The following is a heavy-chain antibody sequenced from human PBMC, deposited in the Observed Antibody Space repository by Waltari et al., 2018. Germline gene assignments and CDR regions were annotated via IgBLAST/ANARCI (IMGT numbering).Heavy chain of an antibody. Sequence: VQLVESGGGLVQPGRSLRLSCAASGFTFDDYAMHWVRQAPGKGLEWVSGISWNSGSIGYADSVKGRFTISRDNAKNSLYLQMNSLRAEDTALYYCAKGGYYGSTYIDYWGQGTLVTVSS. CDR1: GFTFDDYA. CDR2: ISWNSGSI. V-gene: IGHV3-9*01. J-gene: IGHJ4*02. CDR3: AKGGYYGSTYIDY. D-gene: IGHD3-10*01.